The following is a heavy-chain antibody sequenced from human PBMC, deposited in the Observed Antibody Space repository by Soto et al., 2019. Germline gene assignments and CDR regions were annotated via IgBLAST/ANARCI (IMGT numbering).Heavy chain of an antibody. J-gene: IGHJ5*02. CDR2: ISAYNGNT. V-gene: IGHV1-18*04. Sequence: GASVKVSCKASGYTFTSYGISWVRQAPGQGLEWMGWISAYNGNTNYAQKLQGRVTMTTDTSTSTAYMELRSLRSDDTAVCYCARGSRLWVTTAWFDPWGQGTLVTVSS. CDR3: ARGSRLWVTTAWFDP. D-gene: IGHD4-17*01. CDR1: GYTFTSYG.